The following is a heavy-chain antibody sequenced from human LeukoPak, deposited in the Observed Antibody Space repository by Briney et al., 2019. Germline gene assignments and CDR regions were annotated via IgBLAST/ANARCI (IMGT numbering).Heavy chain of an antibody. CDR1: GFTFSSYG. D-gene: IGHD4-17*01. Sequence: GGSLRLSCAASGFTFSSYGMHWVRQTPGKGLEWVAVISYDGSNKYYADSVKGRFTISRDNSKNTLYLQMNSLRAEDTAVYYCAKDGTTVTRRDYYYYMDVWGKGTTVTVSS. CDR3: AKDGTTVTRRDYYYYMDV. V-gene: IGHV3-30*18. CDR2: ISYDGSNK. J-gene: IGHJ6*03.